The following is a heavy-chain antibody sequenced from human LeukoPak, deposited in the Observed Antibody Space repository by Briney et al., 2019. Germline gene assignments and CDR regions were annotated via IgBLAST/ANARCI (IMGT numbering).Heavy chain of an antibody. CDR2: IYYSGST. J-gene: IGHJ4*02. V-gene: IGHV4-39*01. CDR3: ARVDSSGYYYFDY. Sequence: SETLSLTCTVSGGSISSSSYYWGWIRQPPGKGLEWIGSIYYSGSTYYNPSLKSRVTISVDTSKNQFSLKPSSVTAADTAVYYCARVDSSGYYYFDYWGQGILVTVSS. CDR1: GGSISSSSYY. D-gene: IGHD3-22*01.